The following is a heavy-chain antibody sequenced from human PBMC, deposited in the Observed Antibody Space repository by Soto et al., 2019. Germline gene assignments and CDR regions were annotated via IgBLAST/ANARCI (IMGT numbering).Heavy chain of an antibody. Sequence: GGSLRLSCAASGFTFSSYGMHWVRQAQGKGLEWVAVIWYDGSNKYYADSVKGRFTISRDNSKNTLYLQMNSLRAEDTAVYYCARANGSGSYYSTYYYYYGMDVWGQGTTVTVSS. V-gene: IGHV3-33*01. CDR2: IWYDGSNK. CDR3: ARANGSGSYYSTYYYYYGMDV. CDR1: GFTFSSYG. J-gene: IGHJ6*02. D-gene: IGHD3-10*01.